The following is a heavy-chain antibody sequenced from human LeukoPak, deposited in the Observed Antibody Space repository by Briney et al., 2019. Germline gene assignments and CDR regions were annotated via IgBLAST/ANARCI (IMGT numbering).Heavy chain of an antibody. Sequence: SETLSLTCAVYGGSFSGYYWSWIRQSSGKRLEWIGEINHSGSTNYNPSLKSRVTISQDTSKNQFSLKLSSVTAADTAVYYCARGEGSGSYMSYFDYWGQGALDTVSS. CDR2: INHSGST. J-gene: IGHJ4*02. CDR1: GGSFSGYY. V-gene: IGHV4-34*01. D-gene: IGHD3-10*01. CDR3: ARGEGSGSYMSYFDY.